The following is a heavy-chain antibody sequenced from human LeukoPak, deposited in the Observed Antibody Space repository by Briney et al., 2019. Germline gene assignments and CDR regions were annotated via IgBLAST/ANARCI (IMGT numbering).Heavy chain of an antibody. V-gene: IGHV3-20*04. Sequence: GGSLRLSCATSGFTFDDYGMNCVRQVPGKGLEWVSNINWNGNNVDYADPVKGRFTISRDKAKNSLHLQMNSLRAEDTAVYYCARVRKQYYYDNSHYRDASDVWGQGTMVIVSS. J-gene: IGHJ3*01. CDR2: INWNGNNV. CDR1: GFTFDDYG. CDR3: ARVRKQYYYDNSHYRDASDV. D-gene: IGHD3-22*01.